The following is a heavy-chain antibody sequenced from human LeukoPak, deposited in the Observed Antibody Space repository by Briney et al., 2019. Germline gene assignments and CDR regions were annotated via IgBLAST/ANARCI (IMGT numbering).Heavy chain of an antibody. CDR1: GDSVSSNSAA. CDR2: TYYRSRWSS. J-gene: IGHJ4*02. CDR3: VREVDTATTQYFHY. Sequence: SQTLSLTCAVSGDSVSSNSAAWNWIRQSPSRGLEWLGRTYYRSRWSSHYALSVKSRITINPDTSKNQFSLQLNSVTPEDTAVYYCVREVDTATTQYFHYWGLGTLVTVSS. V-gene: IGHV6-1*01. D-gene: IGHD4-17*01.